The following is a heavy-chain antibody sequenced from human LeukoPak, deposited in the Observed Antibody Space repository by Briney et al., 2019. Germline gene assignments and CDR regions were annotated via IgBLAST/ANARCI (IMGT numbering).Heavy chain of an antibody. CDR1: GFTFSSYS. CDR2: INSDGSGT. CDR3: ARGTIAYCGGDCYYYFDY. D-gene: IGHD2-21*02. V-gene: IGHV3-74*01. Sequence: QPGGSLRLSCAASGFTFSSYSMHWDRQAPGKGLVWVSRINSDGSGTTYADSVKGRLTISRDNAKNTLYLQMNSLRAEDTAVYYCARGTIAYCGGDCYYYFDYWGQGSLVTVSS. J-gene: IGHJ4*02.